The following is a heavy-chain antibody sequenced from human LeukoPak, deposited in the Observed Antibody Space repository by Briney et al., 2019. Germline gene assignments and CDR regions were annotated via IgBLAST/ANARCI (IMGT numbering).Heavy chain of an antibody. J-gene: IGHJ4*02. CDR3: ARAHPYGDYGVYFDY. CDR1: GYTFTSYY. Sequence: ASVKVSCKASGYTFTSYYMHWVRQAPGQGPEWMGIINPSGGSTSYAQKFQGRVTMTRDTSTSTVYMELSSLRSEDTAVYYCARAHPYGDYGVYFDYWGQGTLVTVSS. V-gene: IGHV1-46*01. CDR2: INPSGGST. D-gene: IGHD4-17*01.